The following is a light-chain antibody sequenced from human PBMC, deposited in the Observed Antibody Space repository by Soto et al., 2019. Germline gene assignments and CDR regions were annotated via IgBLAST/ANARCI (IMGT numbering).Light chain of an antibody. Sequence: ESVLTQSPGILSLSPGERASLSCGASQSISSSFLAWNQQKPGQAPRLLLYGASSRATGIPERFSGTGSETDFTLTISRLEPEDFAVYYCQKYDNSPITFGQGTRLEIK. CDR1: QSISSSF. CDR2: GAS. V-gene: IGKV3-20*01. J-gene: IGKJ5*01. CDR3: QKYDNSPIT.